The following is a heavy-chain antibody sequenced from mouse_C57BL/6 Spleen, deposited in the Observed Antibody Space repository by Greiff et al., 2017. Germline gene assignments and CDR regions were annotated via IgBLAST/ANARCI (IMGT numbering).Heavy chain of an antibody. CDR3: ARRGFSDAMDY. CDR1: GYTFTGYW. CDR2: ILPGGGST. D-gene: IGHD3-2*02. J-gene: IGHJ4*01. Sequence: QVQLQQSGAELMKPGASVKLSCKATGYTFTGYWIEWVRQRPGHGLEWIGEILPGGGSTNYHEKFKGRATITADTSSNTVYMQLSSLTTEDSAIYYCARRGFSDAMDYWGQGTSVTVSS. V-gene: IGHV1-9*01.